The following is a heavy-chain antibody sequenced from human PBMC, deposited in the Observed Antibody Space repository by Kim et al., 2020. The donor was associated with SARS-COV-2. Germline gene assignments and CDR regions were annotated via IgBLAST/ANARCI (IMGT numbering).Heavy chain of an antibody. V-gene: IGHV1-69*13. D-gene: IGHD2-15*01. J-gene: IGHJ6*02. Sequence: SVKVSCKASGGTFSSYAISWVRQAPGQGLEWMGGIIPIFGTANYAQKFQGRVTITADESTSTAYMELSSLRSEDTAVYYCARISTTLLRWSTNYYYYGMDVWGQGTTVTVSS. CDR3: ARISTTLLRWSTNYYYYGMDV. CDR2: IIPIFGTA. CDR1: GGTFSSYA.